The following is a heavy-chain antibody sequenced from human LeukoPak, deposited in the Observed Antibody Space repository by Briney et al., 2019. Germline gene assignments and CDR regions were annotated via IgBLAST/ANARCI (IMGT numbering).Heavy chain of an antibody. CDR1: GGTFSSYA. J-gene: IGHJ6*03. CDR3: ANCQYQLLYGYYYYYTDV. D-gene: IGHD2-2*02. V-gene: IGHV1-69*05. CDR2: IIPIFGTA. Sequence: SVKVSCKASGGTFSSYAISWVRQAPGQGLEWMGGIIPIFGTANYAQKFRGRVMSTTEESTSTAYMELSSLRSEDTAVYYCANCQYQLLYGYYYYYTDVWGKGTTVTVSS.